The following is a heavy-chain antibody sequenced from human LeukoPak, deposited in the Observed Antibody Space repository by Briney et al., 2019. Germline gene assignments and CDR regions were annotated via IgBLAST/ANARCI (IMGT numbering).Heavy chain of an antibody. CDR1: GGSFSGYY. J-gene: IGHJ5*02. V-gene: IGHV4-34*01. D-gene: IGHD5-12*01. Sequence: SETLSLTCAVYGGSFSGYYWSWIRQPPGKGLEWIGEINHSGSTNYNPSLKSRVTISVDTSKNQFSLKLSSVTAADTAVYYCAMARWFDPWGQGTLVTVSS. CDR2: INHSGST. CDR3: AMARWFDP.